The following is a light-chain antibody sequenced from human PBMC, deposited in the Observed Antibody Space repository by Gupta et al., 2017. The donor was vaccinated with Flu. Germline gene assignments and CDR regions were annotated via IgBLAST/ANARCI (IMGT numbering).Light chain of an antibody. CDR1: PLGDKF. CDR3: QAWDRTSIYV. V-gene: IGLV3-1*01. CDR2: QNN. Sequence: SFALTQPLSVSVSPGQTANSTCSGLPLGDKFCSCYHQRPAQSPLLIMFQNNKRPAGIPGRFSGSRSGDTATLTIRGAQEREEGDYYCQAWDRTSIYVFGTGTKVTFL. J-gene: IGLJ1*01.